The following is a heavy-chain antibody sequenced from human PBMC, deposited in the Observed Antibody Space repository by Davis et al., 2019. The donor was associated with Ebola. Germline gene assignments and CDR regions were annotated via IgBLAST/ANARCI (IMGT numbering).Heavy chain of an antibody. J-gene: IGHJ6*02. D-gene: IGHD2-15*01. V-gene: IGHV5-51*01. Sequence: KVSCKGSGYSFTSYWIGWVRQVPGKGLEWMGIIYPGDSDTRYSPSFQGQVTISADKSISTAYLQWSSLKASDTAMYYCARHYCSGGSCYSGGYYYYYDMDVWGQGTTVTVSS. CDR3: ARHYCSGGSCYSGGYYYYYDMDV. CDR1: GYSFTSYW. CDR2: IYPGDSDT.